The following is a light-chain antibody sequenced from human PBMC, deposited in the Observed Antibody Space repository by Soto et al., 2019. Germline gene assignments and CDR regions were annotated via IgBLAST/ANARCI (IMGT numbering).Light chain of an antibody. Sequence: QSVLTQPPSGSGAPGQRVTISCTGSSSNIGAGYAVHWFQQLPGIAPNLLIFGNNNRPSGVPDRFSGSKSGTSASLAITGLQAEDEGDYYCQSFDRGPSGVYVFGTGTKVTVL. CDR1: SSNIGAGYA. J-gene: IGLJ1*01. CDR2: GNN. CDR3: QSFDRGPSGVYV. V-gene: IGLV1-40*01.